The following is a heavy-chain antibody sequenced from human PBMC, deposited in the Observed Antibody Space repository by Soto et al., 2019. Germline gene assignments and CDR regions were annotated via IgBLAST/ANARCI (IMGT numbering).Heavy chain of an antibody. CDR2: FYYSGST. J-gene: IGHJ4*02. V-gene: IGHV4-61*05. Sequence: SETLSLTCTVSGDSISSSSDYWGWIRQPPGKGLEWIGYFYYSGSTNYNPSLKSRVTISIDTSKNQFSLKLSSVTAADTAVYYCATYANYNHYWGQGTLVTVSS. CDR3: ATYANYNHY. D-gene: IGHD4-4*01. CDR1: GDSISSSSDY.